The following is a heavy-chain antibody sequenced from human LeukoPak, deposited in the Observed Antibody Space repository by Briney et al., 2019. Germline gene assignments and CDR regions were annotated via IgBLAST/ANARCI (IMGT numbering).Heavy chain of an antibody. J-gene: IGHJ4*02. CDR1: GFTFSNAW. D-gene: IGHD3-22*01. Sequence: GGSLRLSCAASGFTFSNAWMSWVRQAPGKGLEWVGRIKSKTDGGTTDYAAPVKGRFTISRDDSKNTLYLQMNSLKTEDTAVYYCTTEYYYDSRGYYYEVSYWGQGTLVTVSS. V-gene: IGHV3-15*01. CDR3: TTEYYYDSRGYYYEVSY. CDR2: IKSKTDGGTT.